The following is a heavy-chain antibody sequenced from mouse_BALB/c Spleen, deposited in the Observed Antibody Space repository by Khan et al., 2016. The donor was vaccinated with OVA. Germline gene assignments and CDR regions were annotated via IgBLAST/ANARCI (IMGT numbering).Heavy chain of an antibody. CDR1: GYIFTNYW. J-gene: IGHJ3*01. Sequence: VQLKQSGTVLARPGASVKMSCKTSGYIFTNYWMHWVKQRPGQGLEWIGGIFPGNSDTDYNQNFKDKAKLTAVTSASTAYMEVSSLSSEDSAVYYCTRAGYGAFAYWGQGTRVTVSP. V-gene: IGHV1-5*01. CDR3: TRAGYGAFAY. CDR2: IFPGNSDT. D-gene: IGHD1-1*01.